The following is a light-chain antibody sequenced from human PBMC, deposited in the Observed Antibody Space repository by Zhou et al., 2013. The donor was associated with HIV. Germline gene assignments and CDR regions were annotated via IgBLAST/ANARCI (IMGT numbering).Light chain of an antibody. V-gene: IGKV1-33*01. CDR3: QQADTLPIT. CDR2: DAS. CDR1: QDISNF. Sequence: DIHMTQSPSSLSASVGDRVTITCQASQDISNFLNWYQQKPGKAPRLLIYDASSLETGVPSRFSGSGSGTHFTFTISSLQPEDFGTYYCQQADTLPITFGGGTKVEI. J-gene: IGKJ4*01.